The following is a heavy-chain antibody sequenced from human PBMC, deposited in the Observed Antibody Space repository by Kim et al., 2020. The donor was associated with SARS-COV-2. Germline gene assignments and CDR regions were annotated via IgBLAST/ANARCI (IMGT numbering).Heavy chain of an antibody. CDR2: IYYSGST. D-gene: IGHD6-13*01. Sequence: SETLSLTCTVSGGSISSSSYYWGWIRQPPGKGLEWIGSIYYSGSTYYNPSLKSRVTISVDTSKNQFSLKLSSVTAADTAVYYCASHHVAAAGEYFDYWG. V-gene: IGHV4-39*07. CDR3: ASHHVAAAGEYFDY. CDR1: GGSISSSSYY. J-gene: IGHJ4*01.